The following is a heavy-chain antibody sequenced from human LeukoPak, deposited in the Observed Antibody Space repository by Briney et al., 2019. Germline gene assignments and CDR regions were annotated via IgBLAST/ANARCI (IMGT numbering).Heavy chain of an antibody. CDR2: IIPILGIA. CDR1: GGTFSSYA. V-gene: IGHV1-69*04. J-gene: IGHJ5*02. CDR3: ARDQRVIEGAWFDP. D-gene: IGHD3-16*01. Sequence: GASVKVSCKASGGTFSSYAISWVRQAPGQGLEWMGRIIPILGIANYAQKFQGRVTITADKSTSTAYMELSSLRSEDTAVYYCARDQRVIEGAWFDPWGQGTLVTVSS.